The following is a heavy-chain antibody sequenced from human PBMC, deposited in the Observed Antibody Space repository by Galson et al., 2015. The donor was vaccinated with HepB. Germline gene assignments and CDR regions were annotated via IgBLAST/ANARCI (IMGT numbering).Heavy chain of an antibody. CDR3: AKDQSDYVWGSYRDGNDY. J-gene: IGHJ4*02. CDR1: GFTFSNYA. Sequence: SLRLSCAASGFTFSNYAMSWVRQAPGKGLEWISVISNSGDTTYYAASERGRFTISRDNSKNTLYLQMTGLRAEDTAVYYCAKDQSDYVWGSYRDGNDYWGQGTLVTVSS. D-gene: IGHD3-16*02. CDR2: ISNSGDTT. V-gene: IGHV3-23*01.